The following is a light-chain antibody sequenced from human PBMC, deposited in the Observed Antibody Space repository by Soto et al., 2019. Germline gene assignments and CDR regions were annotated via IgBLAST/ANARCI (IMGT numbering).Light chain of an antibody. Sequence: QPVLTQSPSASASLGASVKLTCTLSSGHNSYAIAWHQQQPEKGPRYLMKVNSDGSHSKGDGAPDRFSGSISGAGRDHTSVCCRAEDEAGSYRQTWSTAIRVFGGGTEPAVL. CDR3: QTWSTAIRV. CDR2: VNSDGSH. J-gene: IGLJ3*02. CDR1: SGHNSYA. V-gene: IGLV4-69*01.